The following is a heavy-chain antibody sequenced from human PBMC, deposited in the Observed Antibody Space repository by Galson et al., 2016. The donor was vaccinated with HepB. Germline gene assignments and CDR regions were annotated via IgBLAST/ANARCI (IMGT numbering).Heavy chain of an antibody. D-gene: IGHD5-24*01. CDR1: GFSVSTHF. V-gene: IGHV3-53*01. J-gene: IGHJ4*02. CDR2: IYADGIR. Sequence: SLRLSCAASGFSVSTHFMSWVRQAPGKGLEWVSAIYADGIRKYADSVRGRFTISRDSSNNTLILQMNSLRAEDTAVYYCARQTAGGYNLFYFDSWGQGNLVIVSS. CDR3: ARQTAGGYNLFYFDS.